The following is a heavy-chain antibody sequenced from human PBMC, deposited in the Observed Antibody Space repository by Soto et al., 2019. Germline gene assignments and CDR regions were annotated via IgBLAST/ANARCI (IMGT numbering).Heavy chain of an antibody. V-gene: IGHV4-30-4*01. CDR1: GGSMSSGDYY. J-gene: IGHJ4*02. CDR3: ARVFASSSWYVGFDY. D-gene: IGHD6-13*01. Sequence: SETLSLSCTACGGSMSSGDYYWSWIRQPPGKGLEWIGYIYYSGSTYYNPSLKSRVTISVDTSKNQFSLKLSSVTAADTAVYYCARVFASSSWYVGFDYWGQGTLVTVSS. CDR2: IYYSGST.